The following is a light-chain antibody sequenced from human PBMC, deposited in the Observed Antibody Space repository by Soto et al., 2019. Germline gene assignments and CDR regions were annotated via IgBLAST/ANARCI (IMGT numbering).Light chain of an antibody. Sequence: QSVLTQPPSASGTPGQRVTISCSGSSSNIGSNPVNWYQQLPGTAPKLLIYSNNQRPSGVPDRFSGSKSGTSASLAISGLQSEDEADDYGAAWDDSLNGWVFGGGTKLTVL. CDR3: AAWDDSLNGWV. V-gene: IGLV1-44*01. J-gene: IGLJ3*02. CDR2: SNN. CDR1: SSNIGSNP.